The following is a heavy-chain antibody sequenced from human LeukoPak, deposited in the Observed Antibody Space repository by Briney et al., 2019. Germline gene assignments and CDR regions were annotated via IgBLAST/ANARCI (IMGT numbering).Heavy chain of an antibody. CDR2: ISAYNGNT. J-gene: IGHJ1*01. CDR3: ARESSSHHAIYFQH. CDR1: GYTFTSYD. Sequence: GASVKVSCKASGYTFTSYDINWVRQATGQGLEWMGWISAYNGNTNYAQKLQGRVTMTTDTSTSTAYMELRSLRSDDTAVYYCARESSSHHAIYFQHWGQGTLVTVSS. D-gene: IGHD6-6*01. V-gene: IGHV1-18*01.